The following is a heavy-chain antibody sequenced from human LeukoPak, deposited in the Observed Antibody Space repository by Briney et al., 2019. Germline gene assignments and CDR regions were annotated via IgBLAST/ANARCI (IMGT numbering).Heavy chain of an antibody. CDR2: INHSGST. V-gene: IGHV4-34*01. J-gene: IGHJ4*02. CDR1: GGSFSGYY. CDR3: AGGTRNWNRVH. D-gene: IGHD1-1*01. Sequence: PSETLSLTCAVYGGSFSGYYWSWIRQPPGKGLEWIGEINHSGSTNYNPSLKSRVTISVDTSKNQFSLKLSSVTAADTAVYYCAGGTRNWNRVHWGQGTLVTVSS.